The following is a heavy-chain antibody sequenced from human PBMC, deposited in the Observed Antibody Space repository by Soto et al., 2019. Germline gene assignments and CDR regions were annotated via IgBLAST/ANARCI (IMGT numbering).Heavy chain of an antibody. D-gene: IGHD2-15*01. J-gene: IGHJ6*02. Sequence: SVKVSCKASGGTFSSYAISWVRQAPGQGLEWMGGIIPIFGTANYAQKFQGRVTITADESTSTAYMELSSLRSEDTAVYYCAGEDRPRYCSGGSCYPPTGYYYGMDVWGQGTTVTVSS. CDR1: GGTFSSYA. V-gene: IGHV1-69*13. CDR2: IIPIFGTA. CDR3: AGEDRPRYCSGGSCYPPTGYYYGMDV.